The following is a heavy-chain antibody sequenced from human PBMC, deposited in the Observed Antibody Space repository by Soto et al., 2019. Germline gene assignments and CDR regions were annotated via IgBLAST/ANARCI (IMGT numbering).Heavy chain of an antibody. CDR2: LIPVFGSP. D-gene: IGHD3-10*01. CDR3: AKGRRNTF. CDR1: GGTFSKDA. V-gene: IGHV1-69*01. Sequence: QVQLVQSGAEVKKPGSSVTVSCKTSGGTFSKDAINWVRQAPGQGLEWMGLLIPVFGSPIYAQKFQGRVSITSDASTGTVYMELSSLTSDDTAVYYCAKGRRNTFWGQGTLVSVSS. J-gene: IGHJ4*02.